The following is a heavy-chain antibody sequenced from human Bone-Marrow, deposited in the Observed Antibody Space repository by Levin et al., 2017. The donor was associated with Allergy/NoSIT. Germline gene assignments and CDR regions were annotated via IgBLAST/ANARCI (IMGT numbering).Heavy chain of an antibody. CDR3: ARERVPANFYDSRGYSGFDY. CDR2: ISAYNGNT. V-gene: IGHV1-18*01. J-gene: IGHJ4*02. Sequence: GASVKVSCKASGYTFTSYGISWVRQAPGQGLEWMGWISAYNGNTNYAQKLQGRVTMTTDTSTSTAYMELRSLRSDDTAVYYCARERVPANFYDSRGYSGFDYWGQGTLVTVSS. D-gene: IGHD3-22*01. CDR1: GYTFTSYG.